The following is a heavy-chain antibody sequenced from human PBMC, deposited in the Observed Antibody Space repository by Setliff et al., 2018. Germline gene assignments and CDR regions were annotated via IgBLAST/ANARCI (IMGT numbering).Heavy chain of an antibody. J-gene: IGHJ4*02. V-gene: IGHV1-18*01. D-gene: IGHD5-18*01. CDR3: ATFRGYTYGYDY. CDR1: GFTFKTYS. Sequence: ASVKVSCKASGFTFKTYSFSWIRQAPGQGLEWVGWISGYNSNTICAQNCQGRVTMTTDASTNTAYMELRSLGSDDTAVYYCATFRGYTYGYDYWGQGTLVTVSS. CDR2: ISGYNSNT.